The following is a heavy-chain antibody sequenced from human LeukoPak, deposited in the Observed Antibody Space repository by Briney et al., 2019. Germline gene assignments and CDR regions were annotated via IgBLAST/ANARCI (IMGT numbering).Heavy chain of an antibody. J-gene: IGHJ6*02. D-gene: IGHD1-20*01. CDR3: ARHNWTDGWYYYGMDV. Sequence: GESLKISCQGSGYSFTSYCIGWVRQMPGKGLEWMGIIYPGDSDTRYSPSFQGQVTISADKSISTAYLQWSSLKASDTAMYYCARHNWTDGWYYYGMDVWGQGTTVTVSS. CDR1: GYSFTSYC. CDR2: IYPGDSDT. V-gene: IGHV5-51*01.